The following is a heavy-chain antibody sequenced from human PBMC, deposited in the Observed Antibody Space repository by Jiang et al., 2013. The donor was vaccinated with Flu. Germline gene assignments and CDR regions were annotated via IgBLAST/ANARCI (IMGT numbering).Heavy chain of an antibody. CDR2: LLHGST. V-gene: IGHV4-30-4*01. J-gene: IGHJ5*02. CDR1: Y. Sequence: YWSWIRQPPREGAWEWDWVHLLHGSTYYNPSLKSRVTISVDTSKNQFSLKLSSVTAADTAVYYCARARRLYYDSSGQLLNNWFDPWGQGTLVTVSS. D-gene: IGHD3-22*01. CDR3: ARARRLYYDSSGQLLNNWFDP.